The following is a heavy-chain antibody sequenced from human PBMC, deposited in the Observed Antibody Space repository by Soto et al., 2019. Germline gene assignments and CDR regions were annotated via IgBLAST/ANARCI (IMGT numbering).Heavy chain of an antibody. D-gene: IGHD3-22*01. Sequence: PGGSLRLSCAASGFTFSSYAMHWVRQAPGKGLEYVSAINSNGGITYYADSVKGRFTISRDNSKNTLYLHMGSLRAEDMAVYYCARSSSGYHFDYWGQGT. CDR1: GFTFSSYA. V-gene: IGHV3-64*02. CDR3: ARSSSGYHFDY. CDR2: INSNGGIT. J-gene: IGHJ4*02.